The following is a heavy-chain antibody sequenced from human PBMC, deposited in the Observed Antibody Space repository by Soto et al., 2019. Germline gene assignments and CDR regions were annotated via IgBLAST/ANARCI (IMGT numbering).Heavy chain of an antibody. Sequence: AASVKVSCKASGYTFTSYGIIWVRQAPGQGLEWMGWISAYNGNTNYAQKLQGRVTMTTDTSTSTAYMELRSLRSDDTAGYYCARDCEVDTGPPDAFDIWGQGTMVT. J-gene: IGHJ3*02. V-gene: IGHV1-18*01. D-gene: IGHD5-18*01. CDR3: ARDCEVDTGPPDAFDI. CDR1: GYTFTSYG. CDR2: ISAYNGNT.